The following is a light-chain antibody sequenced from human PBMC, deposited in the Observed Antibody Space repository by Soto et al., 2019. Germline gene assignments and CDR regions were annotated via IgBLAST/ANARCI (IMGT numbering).Light chain of an antibody. J-gene: IGKJ5*01. CDR3: QKYNSYPIT. CDR2: NAS. Sequence: DIQMTQSPSTLSASVGDRVTITCRASQGISNCLAWYQQKPGKAPKLLIYNASTLESGVPSRFSGSGSGTEFTLTISSLQPDDFATYYCQKYNSYPITFGQGTRVEIK. CDR1: QGISNC. V-gene: IGKV1-5*03.